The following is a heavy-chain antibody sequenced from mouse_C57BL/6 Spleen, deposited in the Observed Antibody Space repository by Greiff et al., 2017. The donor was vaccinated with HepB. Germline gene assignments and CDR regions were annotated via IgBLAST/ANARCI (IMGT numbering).Heavy chain of an antibody. D-gene: IGHD2-9*01. CDR2: IDPSDSET. CDR3: ARSYYGFSPFAY. V-gene: IGHV1-52*01. J-gene: IGHJ3*01. CDR1: GYTFTSYW. Sequence: QVQLKESGAELAKPGASVKLSCKASGYTFTSYWMHWVKQRPIQGLEWIGNIDPSDSETHYNQKFKDKATLTVDKSSSTAYMQLSSLTSEDSAVYYCARSYYGFSPFAYWGQGTLVTVSA.